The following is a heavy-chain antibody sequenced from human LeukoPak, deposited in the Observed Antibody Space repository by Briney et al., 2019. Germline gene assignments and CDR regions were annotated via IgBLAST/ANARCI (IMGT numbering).Heavy chain of an antibody. CDR1: GLAFGSYW. CDR2: IWYDGSNK. V-gene: IGHV3-33*08. D-gene: IGHD2-15*01. CDR3: ARASVYCSGGSCYPENFDY. Sequence: GGSLRLSCAASGLAFGSYWVNWVRQAPGKGLEWVAVIWYDGSNKYYADSVKGRFTISRDNSKNTLYLQMNSLRAEDTAVYYCARASVYCSGGSCYPENFDYWGQGTLVTVSS. J-gene: IGHJ4*02.